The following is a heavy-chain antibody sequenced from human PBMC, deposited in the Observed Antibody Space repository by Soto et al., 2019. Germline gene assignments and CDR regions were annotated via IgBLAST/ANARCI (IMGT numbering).Heavy chain of an antibody. D-gene: IGHD6-25*01. CDR2: ISGSGDST. Sequence: PWGSLRLSCAASGFTFSSYSMNWVRQAPGKGLEWVSVISGSGDSTYYADSVKGRFLISRANSKNTRYLQMNSLRAEDAAVYYCASVAADYWGQGTLVTVSS. CDR3: ASVAADY. CDR1: GFTFSSYS. V-gene: IGHV3-23*01. J-gene: IGHJ4*02.